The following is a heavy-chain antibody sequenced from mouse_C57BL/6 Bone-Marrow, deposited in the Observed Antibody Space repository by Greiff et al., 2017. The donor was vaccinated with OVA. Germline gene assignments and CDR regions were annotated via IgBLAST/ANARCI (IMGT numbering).Heavy chain of an antibody. CDR3: ARGGIYYGYDRYFDV. V-gene: IGHV1-76*01. J-gene: IGHJ1*03. Sequence: VQLQQSGAELVRPGASVKLSCKASGYTFTDYYINWVKQRPGQGLEWIARIYPGSGNTYYNEKFKGKATLTAEKSSSTAYMQLSSLTSEDSAVYFCARGGIYYGYDRYFDVWGTGTTVTVSS. CDR1: GYTFTDYY. D-gene: IGHD2-2*01. CDR2: IYPGSGNT.